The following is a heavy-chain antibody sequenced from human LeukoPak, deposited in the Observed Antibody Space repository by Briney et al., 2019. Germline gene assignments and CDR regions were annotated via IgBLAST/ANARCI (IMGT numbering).Heavy chain of an antibody. J-gene: IGHJ4*02. CDR1: GFTFSSYS. CDR2: ISSSSSTI. V-gene: IGHV3-48*04. CDR3: ARITIFAGFDY. D-gene: IGHD3-9*01. Sequence: GGSLRLSCAASGFTFSSYSMNWVRQAPGKGLEWVSYISSSSSTIYYADSVKGRFTISRDNAKNSLYLQMNSLRAEDTAVYYCARITIFAGFDYWGQGTLVTVSS.